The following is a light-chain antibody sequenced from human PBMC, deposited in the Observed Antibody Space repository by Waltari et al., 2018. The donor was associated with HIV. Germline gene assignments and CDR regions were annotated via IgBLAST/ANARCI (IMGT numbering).Light chain of an antibody. CDR2: SNT. V-gene: IGLV1-44*01. CDR3: SAWDVTLNGLV. Sequence: QSVLTQPPSTSGTPGQRVTISCFGTSSTIGRRPVNWYQHFPGTPPNLLIFSNTERPAGVPDRFSGSKSGTSASLAISGLHSQDEADYYCSAWDVTLNGLVFGGGTRLSVL. J-gene: IGLJ2*01. CDR1: SSTIGRRP.